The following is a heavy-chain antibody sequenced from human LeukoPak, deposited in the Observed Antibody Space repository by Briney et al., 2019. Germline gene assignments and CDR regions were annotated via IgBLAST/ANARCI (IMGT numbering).Heavy chain of an antibody. J-gene: IGHJ6*03. Sequence: PGGSLRLSCAASGFTFSSYSMTWVRQAPGKGLEWVSSISSSSSYIYYADSVKGRFTISRDNAKNSLYLQMNSLRAEDTAVYYCARESRGYDILTGKYHRGYYSYYMDVWGKGTTVTVSS. CDR2: ISSSSSYI. CDR3: ARESRGYDILTGKYHRGYYSYYMDV. CDR1: GFTFSSYS. V-gene: IGHV3-21*01. D-gene: IGHD3-9*01.